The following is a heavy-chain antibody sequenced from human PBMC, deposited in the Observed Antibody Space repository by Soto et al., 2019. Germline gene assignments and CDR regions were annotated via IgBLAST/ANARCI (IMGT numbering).Heavy chain of an antibody. V-gene: IGHV1-69*04. CDR2: IIPILGIA. Sequence: ASVKVSCKASGGTFSSYTISWVRQAPGQGLEWMGRIIPILGIANYAQKFQGRVTITADKSTSTAYMELSSLRSEDTAVYYCARDSALGSPSDYYYYYMDVWGKGTTVTVSS. CDR1: GGTFSSYT. J-gene: IGHJ6*03. CDR3: ARDSALGSPSDYYYYYMDV.